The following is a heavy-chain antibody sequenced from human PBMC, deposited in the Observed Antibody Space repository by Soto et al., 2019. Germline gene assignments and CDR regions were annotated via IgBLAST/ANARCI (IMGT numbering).Heavy chain of an antibody. V-gene: IGHV3-48*01. CDR1: GFTFTTFS. Sequence: GGSLRLSCQASGFTFTTFSMSWVRQAPGRGLEWVSYIHSSSTTMFYADSVKGRFTISRDNAKNSMYLQMNSLRVEDTAVYYCARGNYCSGDRCTEGPNWFGPWGQGTLVTVSS. CDR3: ARGNYCSGDRCTEGPNWFGP. D-gene: IGHD2-15*01. J-gene: IGHJ5*02. CDR2: IHSSSTTM.